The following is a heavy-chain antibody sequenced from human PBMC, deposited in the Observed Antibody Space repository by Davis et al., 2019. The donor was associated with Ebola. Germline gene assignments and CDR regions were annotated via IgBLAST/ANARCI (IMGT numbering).Heavy chain of an antibody. Sequence: PSETLSLTCAISGDSVSINSAGWNWIRQSPSRGLEWLGRTYFNSKYYSDYAVSVRGRITINADPSKNQFSLQLNSVTPEDTAVYYCARGWLRTGFDYWGQGTLVTVSS. CDR3: ARGWLRTGFDY. J-gene: IGHJ4*02. CDR1: GDSVSINSAG. D-gene: IGHD5-12*01. V-gene: IGHV6-1*01. CDR2: TYFNSKYYS.